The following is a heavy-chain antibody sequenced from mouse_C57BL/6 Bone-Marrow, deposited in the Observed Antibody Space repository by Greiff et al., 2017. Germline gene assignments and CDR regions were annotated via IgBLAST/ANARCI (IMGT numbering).Heavy chain of an antibody. CDR2: IHPNSGST. J-gene: IGHJ1*03. CDR3: EGWLLPGYFDV. D-gene: IGHD2-3*01. Sequence: QVQLQQPGAELVKPGASVKLSCKASGYTFTSYWMHWVKQRPGQGLEWIGMIHPNSGSTNYNEKFKSKATLTVDKSSSTAYMQLSSLTSEDSAVYYCEGWLLPGYFDVWGTGTTVTVSS. V-gene: IGHV1-64*01. CDR1: GYTFTSYW.